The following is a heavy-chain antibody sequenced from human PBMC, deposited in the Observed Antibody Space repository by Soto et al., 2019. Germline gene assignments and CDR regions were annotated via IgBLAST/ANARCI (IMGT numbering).Heavy chain of an antibody. CDR3: ARVVATMPHYGMDV. CDR1: GGSISSGGYY. D-gene: IGHD5-12*01. CDR2: IYYSGST. J-gene: IGHJ6*02. Sequence: SETLSLTCTVSGGSISSGGYYWSWIRQHPGKGLEWIGYIYYSGSTYYNPSLKSRVTISVDTSKNQFSLKLSSVTAADTAVYYCARVVATMPHYGMDVWGQGTTVTVSS. V-gene: IGHV4-31*03.